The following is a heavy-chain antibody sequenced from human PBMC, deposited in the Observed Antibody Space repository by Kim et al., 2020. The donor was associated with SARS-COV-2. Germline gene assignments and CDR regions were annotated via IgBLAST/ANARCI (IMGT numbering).Heavy chain of an antibody. V-gene: IGHV3-23*03. Sequence: SVQGRFTISRDNSKNTLYLQMNSLRAEDTAVYYCAKAGPYNWNNRYYFDYWGQGTLVTVSS. CDR3: AKAGPYNWNNRYYFDY. J-gene: IGHJ4*02. D-gene: IGHD1-1*01.